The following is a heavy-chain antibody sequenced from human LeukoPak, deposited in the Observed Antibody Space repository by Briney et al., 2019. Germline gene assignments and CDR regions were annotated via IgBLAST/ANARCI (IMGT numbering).Heavy chain of an antibody. CDR1: GFTFSSYA. V-gene: IGHV3-30-3*01. J-gene: IGHJ4*02. CDR3: ARGYCNDGVCYTKGVNDY. CDR2: ISYDGSNK. Sequence: PGRSLRLSCAASGFTFSSYAMHWVRQAPGKGLEWVAVISYDGSNKYYADSVKGRFTISRDNSKNTLYLQMSSLRAEDTAVYYCARGYCNDGVCYTKGVNDYWGQGTLVTVSS. D-gene: IGHD2-8*01.